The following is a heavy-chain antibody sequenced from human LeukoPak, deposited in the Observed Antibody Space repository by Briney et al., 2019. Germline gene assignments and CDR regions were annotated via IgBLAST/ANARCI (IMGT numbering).Heavy chain of an antibody. D-gene: IGHD5-18*01. J-gene: IGHJ4*02. CDR1: GFTFSSYW. CDR3: ARDAGGYGFFGDY. V-gene: IGHV3-7*01. CDR2: IKQDGSEK. Sequence: PGGSLRLSCAASGFTFSSYWMSWVRQAPGKGLEWVANIKQDGSEKHYVDSVKGRFTISRDNAKNSLYLQMNSLRAEDTAVFYCARDAGGYGFFGDYWGQGTLVTVSS.